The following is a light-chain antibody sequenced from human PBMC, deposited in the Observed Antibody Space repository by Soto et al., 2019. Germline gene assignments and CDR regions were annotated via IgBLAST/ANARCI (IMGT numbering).Light chain of an antibody. CDR2: EVS. Sequence: DVLITQSPATLSVSAGDSVTITCRASQKVSPWLAWYQQKPGKAPTLLIYEVSSLKRGVPARFSGSGSGTEFTLTISSLQPDDFATYYCQQYDSYFGTFGQGTKVDIK. CDR1: QKVSPW. V-gene: IGKV1-5*01. J-gene: IGKJ1*01. CDR3: QQYDSYFGT.